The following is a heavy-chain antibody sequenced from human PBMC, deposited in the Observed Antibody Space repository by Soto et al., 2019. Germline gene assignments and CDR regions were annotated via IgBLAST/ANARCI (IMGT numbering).Heavy chain of an antibody. V-gene: IGHV4-31*03. D-gene: IGHD4-17*01. CDR1: GGSINGGNYY. Sequence: QVQLQESGPGLVKPSQTLSLTCTVTGGSINGGNYYWSWIRQPPGKGLEWIGYISDSGNTFYTPCLASRLTVSLDTSQNYFTLELTAVTAADTAIYYCARDLKNDSGDYIVLDAFDVWGHGTMVTVSS. CDR3: ARDLKNDSGDYIVLDAFDV. J-gene: IGHJ3*01. CDR2: ISDSGNT.